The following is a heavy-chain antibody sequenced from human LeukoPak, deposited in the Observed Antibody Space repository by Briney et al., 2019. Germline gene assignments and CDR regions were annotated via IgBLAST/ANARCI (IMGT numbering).Heavy chain of an antibody. D-gene: IGHD2-2*01. CDR1: GFTFSDYY. Sequence: GGSLRLSCAASGFTFSDYYMSWIRQAPGKGLEWVSYISSSGSTIYYADSVKGRFTISRDNAKNSLYLQMNSLRAEDTAVYYCARSLGSCSTTTCYDNWFDPWGQGTLVTVSS. V-gene: IGHV3-11*04. CDR2: ISSSGSTI. CDR3: ARSLGSCSTTTCYDNWFDP. J-gene: IGHJ5*02.